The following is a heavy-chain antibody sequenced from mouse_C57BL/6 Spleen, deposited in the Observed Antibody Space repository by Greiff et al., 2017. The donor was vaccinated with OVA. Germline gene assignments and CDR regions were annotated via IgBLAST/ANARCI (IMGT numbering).Heavy chain of an antibody. J-gene: IGHJ4*01. Sequence: EVKLVESGGGLVQPGGSLKLSCAASGFTFSDYGMAWVRQAPRKGPEWVAFISNLAYSIYYADTVTGRFTISRENAKNTLYLEMSSLRSEDTAMYYCARQGEHYAMDYWGQGTSVTVSS. CDR1: GFTFSDYG. CDR2: ISNLAYSI. V-gene: IGHV5-15*04. CDR3: ARQGEHYAMDY.